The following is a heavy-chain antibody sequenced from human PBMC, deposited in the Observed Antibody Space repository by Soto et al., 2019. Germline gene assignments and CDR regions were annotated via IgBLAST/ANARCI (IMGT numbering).Heavy chain of an antibody. V-gene: IGHV3-23*01. Sequence: GGSLRLSCAASGFTFSSYAMSWVRQAPGKGLEWVSAISGSGGSTYYADSVKGRFTISRDNSKNTLYLQMNSLRAEDTAVYYCAKDLLPQYYYYYMDVWGKGTTVTVSS. CDR3: AKDLLPQYYYYYMDV. CDR2: ISGSGGST. CDR1: GFTFSSYA. J-gene: IGHJ6*03.